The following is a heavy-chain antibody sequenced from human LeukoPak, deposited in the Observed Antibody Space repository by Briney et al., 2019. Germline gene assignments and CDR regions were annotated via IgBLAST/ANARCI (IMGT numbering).Heavy chain of an antibody. CDR2: IYYSGST. J-gene: IGHJ3*02. Sequence: SETLSLTCTVSGGSISSYYWSWIRQPPGKGLEWIGYIYYSGSTNYNPSLKSRVTISVDTSKNQFSLKLSSVTAADTAVYYCARAGIAAAGTSISWAFDIWGQGTMVTVSS. V-gene: IGHV4-59*01. D-gene: IGHD6-13*01. CDR1: GGSISSYY. CDR3: ARAGIAAAGTSISWAFDI.